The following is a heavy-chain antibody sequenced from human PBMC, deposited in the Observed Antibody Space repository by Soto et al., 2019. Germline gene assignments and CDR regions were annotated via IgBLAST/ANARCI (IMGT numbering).Heavy chain of an antibody. J-gene: IGHJ6*03. Sequence: GGSLRLSCAASGFTFSSYGMHWVRQAPGKGLEWVAVIWYDGSNKYYADSVKGRFTISRDNSKNTLYLQMNSLRAEDTAVYYCARGYGDYEWYYYYMDVWGKGTTVTVSS. CDR1: GFTFSSYG. CDR3: ARGYGDYEWYYYYMDV. V-gene: IGHV3-33*01. D-gene: IGHD4-17*01. CDR2: IWYDGSNK.